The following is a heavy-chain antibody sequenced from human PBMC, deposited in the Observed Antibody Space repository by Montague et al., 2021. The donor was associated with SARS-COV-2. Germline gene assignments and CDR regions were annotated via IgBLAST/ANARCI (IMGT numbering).Heavy chain of an antibody. D-gene: IGHD4-23*01. CDR1: GGSISGYY. Sequence: SETLSLTCTVSGGSISGYYWTWIRQSPGKGLEWIAEINHSGTTNYNFNPSLRSRVTISVDTSKSQFSLKLSSVTAADTGVYYCARWDPQTFTSNGLRGKSARDXWGQGTLVTVSS. V-gene: IGHV4-34*01. CDR3: ARWDPQTFTSNGLRGKSARDX. J-gene: IGHJ4*02. CDR2: INHSGTT.